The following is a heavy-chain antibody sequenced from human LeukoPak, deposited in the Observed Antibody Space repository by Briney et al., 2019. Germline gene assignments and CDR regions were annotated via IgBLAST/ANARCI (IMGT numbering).Heavy chain of an antibody. CDR2: ISSGGGRT. J-gene: IGHJ4*02. V-gene: IGHV3-23*01. CDR1: GFTLRSSA. Sequence: GGSLRLSCGASGFTLRSSAMTWVRQAPGKGLEWVSGISSGGGRTYYVDSVKGRFTISRDNAKNSLYLQMSSLRAEDTAMYYCARAVGPTHFDYWGQGTLVTVSS. D-gene: IGHD1-26*01. CDR3: ARAVGPTHFDY.